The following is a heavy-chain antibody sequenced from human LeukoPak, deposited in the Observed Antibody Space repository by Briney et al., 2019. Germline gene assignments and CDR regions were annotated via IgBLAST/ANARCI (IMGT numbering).Heavy chain of an antibody. CDR3: ALGKYSYVEGTFDY. D-gene: IGHD5-18*01. Sequence: PGGTLRLSCEASGFTFSRYGMSWVRQAPGKGLEWVSAIRGSGGSTYYADSVKGRFTISRDNSKNTLYLQMNSLRAEDTAVYYCALGKYSYVEGTFDYWGQGTLVTVPS. CDR2: IRGSGGST. CDR1: GFTFSRYG. V-gene: IGHV3-23*01. J-gene: IGHJ4*02.